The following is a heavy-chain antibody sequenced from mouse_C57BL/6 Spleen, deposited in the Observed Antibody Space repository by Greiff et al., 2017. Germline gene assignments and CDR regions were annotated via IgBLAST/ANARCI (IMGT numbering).Heavy chain of an antibody. D-gene: IGHD5-1*01. Sequence: EVQLQESGAELVRPGASVKLSCTASGFNIKDDYMHWVKQRPEQGLEWIGWIDPENGDTEYASKFQGKATITADTSSNTAYLQLSSLTSEDTAVYYCTTRTDVPYFDYWGQGTTLTVSS. CDR2: IDPENGDT. J-gene: IGHJ2*01. V-gene: IGHV14-4*01. CDR1: GFNIKDDY. CDR3: TTRTDVPYFDY.